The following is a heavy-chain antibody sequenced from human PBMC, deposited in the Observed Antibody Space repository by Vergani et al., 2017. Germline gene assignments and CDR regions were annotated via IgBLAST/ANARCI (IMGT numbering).Heavy chain of an antibody. CDR1: GGSISSGGYY. CDR2: IYYSGST. CDR3: ARDGTRTCSGGSCYVDN. D-gene: IGHD2-15*01. V-gene: IGHV4-31*03. Sequence: QVQLQESGPGLVKPSQTLSLTCPVSGGSISSGGYYWSWIRQHPGKGLGWIGYIYYSGSTYYNPSLKSRVTISVDTSKNQFSLKLSSVTAADTAVYYCARDGTRTCSGGSCYVDNWGQGTLVTVSS. J-gene: IGHJ4*02.